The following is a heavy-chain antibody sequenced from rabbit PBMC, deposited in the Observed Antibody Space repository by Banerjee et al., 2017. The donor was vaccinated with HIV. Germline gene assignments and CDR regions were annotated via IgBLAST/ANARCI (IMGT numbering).Heavy chain of an antibody. CDR3: ARDIYGGSSY. D-gene: IGHD8-1*01. Sequence: QEQLVESGGGLVKPGASLTPTCTASGFDFSSYYMCWVRQAPGKGPEWIACIYAGSSGWTYYASWAKGRFTISKTSSTTVTLQMTSLTAADTATYFCARDIYGGSSYWGQGTLVTVS. CDR2: IYAGSSGWT. V-gene: IGHV1S45*01. J-gene: IGHJ6*01. CDR1: GFDFSSYY.